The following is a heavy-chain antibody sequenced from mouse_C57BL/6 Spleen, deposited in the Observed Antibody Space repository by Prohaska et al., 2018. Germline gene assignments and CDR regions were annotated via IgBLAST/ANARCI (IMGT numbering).Heavy chain of an antibody. CDR1: GYTFTSYW. V-gene: IGHV1-69*01. D-gene: IGHD1-1*01. CDR3: ERSGGPLRGYAMDY. Sequence: QVQLQQPGAELVMPGASVKLSCKASGYTFTSYWMHWVKQRPGQGLEWIGEIDPSDSYTNYNQKCKGKATLTVDKSSSTAYMQLSSVTSEDSAVYYGERSGGPLRGYAMDYLGQGTSVTVSS. J-gene: IGHJ4*01. CDR2: IDPSDSYT.